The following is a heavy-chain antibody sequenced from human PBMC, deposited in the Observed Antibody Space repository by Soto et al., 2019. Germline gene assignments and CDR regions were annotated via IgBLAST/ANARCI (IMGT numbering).Heavy chain of an antibody. Sequence: PGESLKISCKGSGYSFTSYWIGWVRQMPGKGLEWMRIIYPGDSDTRYSPSFQGQVTISADKSISTAYLQWSSLKASDTAIYYCARTAAAGKYYYGVDVWGQGTTVTVSS. CDR2: IYPGDSDT. CDR3: ARTAAAGKYYYGVDV. V-gene: IGHV5-51*01. J-gene: IGHJ6*02. D-gene: IGHD6-13*01. CDR1: GYSFTSYW.